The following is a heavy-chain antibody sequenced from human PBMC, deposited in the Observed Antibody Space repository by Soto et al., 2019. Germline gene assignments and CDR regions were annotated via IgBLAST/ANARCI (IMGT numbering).Heavy chain of an antibody. J-gene: IGHJ6*02. CDR3: ARQVQSLNRYYDFLPFGYYYGMDV. D-gene: IGHD3-3*01. CDR2: IYPGDSDT. V-gene: IGHV5-51*01. Sequence: PGESLKISCKGSGYSFTSYWIGWVRQMPGKGLEWMGIIYPGDSDTRYSPSFQGQVTISADKSISTAYLQWSSLKASDTAMYYCARQVQSLNRYYDFLPFGYYYGMDVWGQGTTVTVSS. CDR1: GYSFTSYW.